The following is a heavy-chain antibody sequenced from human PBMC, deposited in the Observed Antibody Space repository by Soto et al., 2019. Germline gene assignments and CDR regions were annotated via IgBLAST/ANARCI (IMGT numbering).Heavy chain of an antibody. D-gene: IGHD6-13*01. V-gene: IGHV3-23*01. J-gene: IGHJ4*02. CDR2: ISGSGGST. CDR3: AYSSTPFDY. CDR1: GFTFSSYA. Sequence: VQLLESGGGLVQPGGSLRLSCAAAGFTFSSYAMSCGLQTPGKGLEWVSAISGSGGSTYYADSVKGRFTISRDNSKNTLYLQMNSLRAEDTAVYDCAYSSTPFDYWGQGTLVTVSS.